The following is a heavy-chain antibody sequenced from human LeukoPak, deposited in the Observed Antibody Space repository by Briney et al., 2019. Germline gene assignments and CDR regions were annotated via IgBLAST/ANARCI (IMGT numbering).Heavy chain of an antibody. J-gene: IGHJ4*02. V-gene: IGHV1-2*02. Sequence: GPSVKVSCKASASTFTGYYMHLVRQAPGQGLELMGWINPNSGGTNYAQKFQGRVTMTMYTSISTTYMELSRLRSDDTAVYYCARVDSSGWYYFDYWGQGTLVTVSS. D-gene: IGHD6-19*01. CDR2: INPNSGGT. CDR1: ASTFTGYY. CDR3: ARVDSSGWYYFDY.